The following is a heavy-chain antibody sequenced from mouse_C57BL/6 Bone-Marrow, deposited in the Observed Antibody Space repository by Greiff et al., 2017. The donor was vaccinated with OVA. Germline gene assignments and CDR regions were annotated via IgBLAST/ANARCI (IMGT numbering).Heavy chain of an antibody. CDR1: GYTFTSYW. CDR2: IYPGSGST. Sequence: VQLQQPGAELVKPGASVKMSCKASGYTFTSYWITWVKQRPGQGLEWIGDIYPGSGSTNYNEKFKSKATLTVDTSSSTAYMQLSSLTSEDSAVYYCARASYYDWYFDVWGTGTTVTVSS. V-gene: IGHV1-55*01. CDR3: ARASYYDWYFDV. J-gene: IGHJ1*03. D-gene: IGHD2-1*01.